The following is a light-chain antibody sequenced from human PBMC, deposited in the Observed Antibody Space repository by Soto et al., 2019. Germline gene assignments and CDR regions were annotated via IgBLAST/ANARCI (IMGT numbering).Light chain of an antibody. J-gene: IGKJ2*01. CDR1: QTIGSW. CDR3: QEYKSYSPYT. Sequence: DIQLTQFPSTLSASIGDRVTITCRATQTIGSWLAWYQQKPGKAPKLLIYRASSLENGVPSRFSGSGSGTEFTLTIISLQPDDFASYYCQEYKSYSPYTFGQGTRLEIK. CDR2: RAS. V-gene: IGKV1-5*03.